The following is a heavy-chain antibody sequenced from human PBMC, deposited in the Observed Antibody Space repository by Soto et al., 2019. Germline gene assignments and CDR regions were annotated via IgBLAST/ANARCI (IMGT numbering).Heavy chain of an antibody. V-gene: IGHV5-51*01. CDR1: GYIFTLYW. D-gene: IGHD4-17*01. CDR2: IYHGDSDT. J-gene: IGHJ6*02. Sequence: GESLKISCKASGYIFTLYWIGWVRQMPGKGLEWMGIIYHGDSDTRYSPSFQGQVTISADKSISTASLQWSSLKASDTAVYYCARQSPTPGYYYFSYGMDVWGQGTTVTVSS. CDR3: ARQSPTPGYYYFSYGMDV.